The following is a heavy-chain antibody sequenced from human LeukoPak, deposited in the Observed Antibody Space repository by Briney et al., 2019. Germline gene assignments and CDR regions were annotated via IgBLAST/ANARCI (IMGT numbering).Heavy chain of an antibody. Sequence: PGRSLRLSCAASGFTFSSYAMSWVRQASGKGLEWVSAISGSGGSTYYADSVKGRFTISRDNSKNTLYLQMNSLRAEDTAVYYCAKDGYDYVWGSYRYDWFDPWGQGTLVTVSS. CDR2: ISGSGGST. J-gene: IGHJ5*02. D-gene: IGHD3-16*02. V-gene: IGHV3-23*01. CDR1: GFTFSSYA. CDR3: AKDGYDYVWGSYRYDWFDP.